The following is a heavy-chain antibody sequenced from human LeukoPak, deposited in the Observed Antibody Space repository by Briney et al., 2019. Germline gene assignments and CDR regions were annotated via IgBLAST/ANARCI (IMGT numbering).Heavy chain of an antibody. V-gene: IGHV1-46*01. CDR3: ARDPWALANYYYGMDV. D-gene: IGHD3-3*02. CDR1: GYTFTSYY. J-gene: IGHJ6*02. Sequence: SVKVSCKASGYTFTSYYMHWVRQAPGQGLEWMGIINPSGGSTSYAQKFQGRVTMTRDTFTSTVYMELSSLRSEDTAVYYCARDPWALANYYYGMDVWGQGTTVTVSS. CDR2: INPSGGST.